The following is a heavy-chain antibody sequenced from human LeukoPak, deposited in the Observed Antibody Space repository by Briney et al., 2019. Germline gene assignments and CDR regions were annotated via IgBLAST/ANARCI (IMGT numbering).Heavy chain of an antibody. CDR1: GGSISSYY. D-gene: IGHD6-19*01. Sequence: SETLSLTCTVSGGSISSYYWSWIRQPPGKGLEWIGYIYYSGSTNYNPSLKSRVTISVDTSKNQFSLKLSSVTAADTAVYYCARVAVAAPYYFDYWGQGTLVTVPS. V-gene: IGHV4-59*01. CDR3: ARVAVAAPYYFDY. CDR2: IYYSGST. J-gene: IGHJ4*02.